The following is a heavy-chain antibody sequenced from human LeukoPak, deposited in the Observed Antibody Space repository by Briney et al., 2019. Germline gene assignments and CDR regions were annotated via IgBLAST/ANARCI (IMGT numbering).Heavy chain of an antibody. CDR3: ARAGIVGAKGLDY. J-gene: IGHJ4*02. V-gene: IGHV1-2*02. D-gene: IGHD1-26*01. Sequence: ASEKVSCKASGYTFTGYYIHWVRQAPGQGLEWMGWINPNSGGADYAQKFQGRVTMTSDTSISTAYMELRSLRSDDTAVYYCARAGIVGAKGLDYWGQGTLVTVSS. CDR2: INPNSGGA. CDR1: GYTFTGYY.